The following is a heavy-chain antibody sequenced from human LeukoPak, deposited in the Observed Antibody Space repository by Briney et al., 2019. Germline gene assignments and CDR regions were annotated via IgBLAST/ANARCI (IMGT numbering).Heavy chain of an antibody. Sequence: GGSLRLSCAASGFPFTNYAMHWVRQAPGKGLEWVAVISNDGRSKYHADSVKGRFTISRDDSKKTVYLQMNSLRGEDSAVYFCARENSYGGPLDYWGQGSLVTVSS. J-gene: IGHJ4*02. CDR3: ARENSYGGPLDY. CDR1: GFPFTNYA. CDR2: ISNDGRSK. D-gene: IGHD5-18*01. V-gene: IGHV3-30*03.